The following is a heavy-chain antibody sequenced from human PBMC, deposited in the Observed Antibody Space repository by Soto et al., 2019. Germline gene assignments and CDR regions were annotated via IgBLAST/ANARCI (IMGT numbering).Heavy chain of an antibody. CDR1: GFTFIHAW. J-gene: IGHJ4*02. D-gene: IGHD6-13*01. CDR3: AADTPTAGKGEFEY. Sequence: WGSQRLSCASSGFTFIHAWLNWVRQAPGKGLEWIGHIKNGGATDYAAPVKGRFTISRDDSKNTVYLQMSSLKTEDTALYYCAADTPTAGKGEFEYWGQGAKVTVSS. V-gene: IGHV3-15*01. CDR2: IKNGGAT.